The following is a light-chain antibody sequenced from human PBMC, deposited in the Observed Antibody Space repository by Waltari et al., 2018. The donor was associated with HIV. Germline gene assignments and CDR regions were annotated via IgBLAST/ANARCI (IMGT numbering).Light chain of an antibody. CDR1: SSDIGSNA. CDR3: AAWDDSLNGPHVV. J-gene: IGLJ2*01. Sequence: QSVLTQPPSASETPGQRVAISCSGSSSDIGSNAVNWYKQLPGTAPKLLIYSNNQRPSGVPDRFSGSKSGTSASLAISGLQSEDEADYYCAAWDDSLNGPHVVFGGGTKLTVL. V-gene: IGLV1-44*01. CDR2: SNN.